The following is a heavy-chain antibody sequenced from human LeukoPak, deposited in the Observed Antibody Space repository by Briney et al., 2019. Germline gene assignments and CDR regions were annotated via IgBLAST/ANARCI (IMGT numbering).Heavy chain of an antibody. CDR2: TYYRSKWYN. Sequence: SQTLSLTCALSGDSVSSNTPAWNWIRQSPSRGLEWLGRTYYRSKWYNDYAVSVRSRITINPDTAKNQLSLQLNSVTPEDTAVYYCARQQRGAFDYWGQGTLVTVSS. D-gene: IGHD6-13*01. V-gene: IGHV6-1*01. J-gene: IGHJ4*02. CDR3: ARQQRGAFDY. CDR1: GDSVSSNTPA.